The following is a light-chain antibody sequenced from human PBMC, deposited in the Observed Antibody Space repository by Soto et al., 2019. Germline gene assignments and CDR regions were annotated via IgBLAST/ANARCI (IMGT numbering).Light chain of an antibody. CDR1: QSVGSN. V-gene: IGKV3-15*01. J-gene: IGKJ4*01. Sequence: ETVMTQSPATLSVSPGERATLSCRASQSVGSNLAWYQQKPGQAPRLLIYGASTRATGIPARFSGSGSGTEFTLIISSLQSEDFAVCYCQQYNAWLTFGGGTKVEIK. CDR3: QQYNAWLT. CDR2: GAS.